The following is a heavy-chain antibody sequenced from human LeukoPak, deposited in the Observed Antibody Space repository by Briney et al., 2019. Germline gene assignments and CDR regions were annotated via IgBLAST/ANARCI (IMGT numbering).Heavy chain of an antibody. CDR2: IIPIFDTA. D-gene: IGHD1-26*01. Sequence: SVKVSCKASGGTFSSYSISWVRQAPGQGLEWIGGIIPIFDTADYAQKFQGRVTITADESTSTAYMELSSLRSEDAAVFYCARISLGAIWGYYYGMDVWGQGTTVTVSS. CDR1: GGTFSSYS. CDR3: ARISLGAIWGYYYGMDV. V-gene: IGHV1-69*13. J-gene: IGHJ6*02.